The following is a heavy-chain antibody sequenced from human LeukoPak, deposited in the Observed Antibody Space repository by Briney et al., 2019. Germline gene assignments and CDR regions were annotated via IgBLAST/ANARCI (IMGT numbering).Heavy chain of an antibody. CDR3: AKDAPDYVWGSYREDY. CDR2: ISGSGGST. CDR1: GFTFSSYA. Sequence: GGSLRLSCAASGFTFSSYAMSWVRQAPGKGLEWVSAISGSGGSTDYADSVKGRFTISRDNSKNTLYLQMNSLRAEDTAVYYCAKDAPDYVWGSYREDYWGQGTLVTVSS. V-gene: IGHV3-23*01. J-gene: IGHJ4*02. D-gene: IGHD3-16*01.